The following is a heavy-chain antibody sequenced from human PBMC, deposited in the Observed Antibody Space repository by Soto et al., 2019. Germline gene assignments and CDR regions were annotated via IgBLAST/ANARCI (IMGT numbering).Heavy chain of an antibody. CDR3: AKAPHSSFSLPYYFDY. V-gene: IGHV3-30*18. CDR1: GFTFSSYG. D-gene: IGHD6-6*01. J-gene: IGHJ4*02. CDR2: ISYDGSNK. Sequence: PGGSLRLSCAASGFTFSSYGMHWVRQAPGKGLEWVAVISYDGSNKYYADSVKGRFTISRDSSKNTLYLQMNSLRAEDTAVYYCAKAPHSSFSLPYYFDYWGQGTLVTVSS.